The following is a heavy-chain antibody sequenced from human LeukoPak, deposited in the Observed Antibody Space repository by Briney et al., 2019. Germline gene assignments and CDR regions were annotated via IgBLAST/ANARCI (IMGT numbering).Heavy chain of an antibody. CDR2: INHIGRT. J-gene: IGHJ4*02. Sequence: SETLSLTCAVSGYSISSGYYWAWCRQPPGKGLEWIATINHIGRTYYNPSLKSRVTISVDTSENQFSLKLNSVTAADTAVYFCARYTGGPNFYFDSWGQGTLVTVPS. D-gene: IGHD1-26*01. CDR3: ARYTGGPNFYFDS. CDR1: GYSISSGYY. V-gene: IGHV4-38-2*01.